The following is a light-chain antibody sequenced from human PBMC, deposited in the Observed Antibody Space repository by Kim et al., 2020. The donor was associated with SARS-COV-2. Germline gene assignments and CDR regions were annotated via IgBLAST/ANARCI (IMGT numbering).Light chain of an antibody. CDR3: QQTSSAPRT. V-gene: IGKV1-39*01. J-gene: IGKJ1*01. CDR1: QDISRY. Sequence: DIQMTQSPSSLSASVGDRVTITCRAGQDISRYLNWYQQKPGKAPKLLIYTASSLQSGVPSRFTGSGSETDFTLTITSLQPEDFATYYCQQTSSAPRTFGQGTKVDIK. CDR2: TAS.